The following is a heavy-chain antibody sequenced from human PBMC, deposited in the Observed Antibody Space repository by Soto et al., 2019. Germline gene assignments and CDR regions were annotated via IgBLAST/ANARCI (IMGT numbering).Heavy chain of an antibody. Sequence: QVQLVQSVAEVKKPGSSVKVSCKASGGTFSSYAISWVRQAPGQGLEWMGGIIPIFATANYAQKFQGRVTITADDSTSTAYMELSSLRSEDTAVYYCARRFASDDSSGYYHWGQGTLVTVSS. J-gene: IGHJ5*02. D-gene: IGHD3-22*01. CDR3: ARRFASDDSSGYYH. CDR2: IIPIFATA. CDR1: GGTFSSYA. V-gene: IGHV1-69*01.